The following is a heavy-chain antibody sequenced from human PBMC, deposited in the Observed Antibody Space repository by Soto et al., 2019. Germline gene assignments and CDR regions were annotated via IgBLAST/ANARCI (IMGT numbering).Heavy chain of an antibody. J-gene: IGHJ6*02. CDR2: ISSSSSTI. CDR1: GFTFSSYS. Sequence: GSLRLSCAASGFTFSSYSMNWVRQAPGKGLEWVSYISSSSSTIYYADSVKGRFTISRDNAKNSLYLQMNSLRDEDTAVYYCARPEYSSSSYGRDVWGQGPRVTVS. V-gene: IGHV3-48*02. CDR3: ARPEYSSSSYGRDV. D-gene: IGHD6-6*01.